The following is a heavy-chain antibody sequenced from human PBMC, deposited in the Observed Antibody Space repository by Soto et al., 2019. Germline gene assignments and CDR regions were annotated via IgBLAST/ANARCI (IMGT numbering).Heavy chain of an antibody. Sequence: EVPLVESGGDLVQPGGFLRLSCATSGFTFSRYWMHWVRQVPGKGLVWVSRINSDGSSISYSDSVKGRFTISRDNAKNTLYLQMNSLRVEDTAVYYCARLPVDTITSLAYWGQGTLVTVSS. J-gene: IGHJ4*02. D-gene: IGHD3-3*01. CDR3: ARLPVDTITSLAY. CDR2: INSDGSSI. CDR1: GFTFSRYW. V-gene: IGHV3-74*01.